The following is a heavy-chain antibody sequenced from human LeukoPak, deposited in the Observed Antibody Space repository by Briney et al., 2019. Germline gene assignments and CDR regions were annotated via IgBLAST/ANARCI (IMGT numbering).Heavy chain of an antibody. Sequence: ASVKVSRKASGFILTTYGISRVRQAPGQGLEWLGWISAYNGDTKYAQKVQGRVTMTTDTSTSTAYMDLRSLRSDDTAVYYFARIADYSLNWYFDLWGRGTLVTVSS. J-gene: IGHJ2*01. CDR2: ISAYNGDT. V-gene: IGHV1-18*01. CDR3: ARIADYSLNWYFDL. D-gene: IGHD4-11*01. CDR1: GFILTTYG.